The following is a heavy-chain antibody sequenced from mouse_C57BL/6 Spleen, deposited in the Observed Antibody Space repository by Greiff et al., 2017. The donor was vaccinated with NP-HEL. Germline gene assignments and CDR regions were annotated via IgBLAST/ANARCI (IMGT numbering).Heavy chain of an antibody. V-gene: IGHV5-12*01. CDR1: GFTFSDYY. CDR2: ISNGGGST. J-gene: IGHJ3*01. Sequence: EVKLMESGGGLVQPGGSLKLSCAASGFTFSDYYMYWVRQTPEKRLEWVAYISNGGGSTYYPDTVKGRFTISRDNAKNTLYLQMSRLKSEDTAMYYCARHDYYGSRGAWFAYWGQGTLVTVSA. CDR3: ARHDYYGSRGAWFAY. D-gene: IGHD1-1*01.